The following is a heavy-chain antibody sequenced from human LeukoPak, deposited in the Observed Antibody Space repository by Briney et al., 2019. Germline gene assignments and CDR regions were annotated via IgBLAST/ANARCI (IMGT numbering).Heavy chain of an antibody. CDR3: ARAGSGSYYDY. V-gene: IGHV1-46*01. CDR2: INPSGGST. J-gene: IGHJ4*02. D-gene: IGHD1-26*01. Sequence: GASVKVSCKASGYTFTSYYTHWVRQAPGQGLEWMGIINPSGGSTSYAQKFQGRVTMTRDISTSTVYMELSSLRSEDTAVYYCARAGSGSYYDYWGQGTLVTVSS. CDR1: GYTFTSYY.